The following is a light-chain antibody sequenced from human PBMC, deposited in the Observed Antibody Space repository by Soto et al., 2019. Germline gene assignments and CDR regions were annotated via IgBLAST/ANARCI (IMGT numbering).Light chain of an antibody. J-gene: IGLJ2*01. V-gene: IGLV3-21*04. CDR2: SDT. Sequence: SYELTQPPSVSVAPGKTASISCGGNNIGSKGVHWYQQKPGQAPVLVIYSDTDLPPVITERFSGSNSANLATLTISRVEAGDEADYYCQVWDSGRARVVFGGGTKLTVL. CDR1: NIGSKG. CDR3: QVWDSGRARVV.